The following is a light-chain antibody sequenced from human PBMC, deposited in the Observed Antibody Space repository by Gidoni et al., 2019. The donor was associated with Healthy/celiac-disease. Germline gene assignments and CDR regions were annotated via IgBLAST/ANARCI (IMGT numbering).Light chain of an antibody. CDR1: QGISSW. Sequence: DIQMTQSPSTLSASEGDRVTITCRASQGISSWLAWYQQKPGKAPKLLIYDGSSLESGVPSRFSGSGSGTEFTLTISSLQPDDFATYYCQQYNTFSPWTFGQXTKVEIK. CDR3: QQYNTFSPWT. V-gene: IGKV1-5*01. J-gene: IGKJ1*01. CDR2: DGS.